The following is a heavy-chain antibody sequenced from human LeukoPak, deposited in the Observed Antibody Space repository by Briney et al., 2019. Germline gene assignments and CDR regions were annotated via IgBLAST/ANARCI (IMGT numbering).Heavy chain of an antibody. CDR1: GFIFSSYG. CDR2: ISYDGSNK. CDR3: AQGDYYHVVSGRQNYFRR. Sequence: GGSLRLSCPHSGFIFSSYGMHWVRQAPGKGLEWVAVISYDGSNKYYADSVKGRFTISRDNSKNTLYLQVSSLRVDDTAVYYCAQGDYYHVVSGRQNYFRRWGQGTLVIVSS. D-gene: IGHD5/OR15-5a*01. J-gene: IGHJ4*02. V-gene: IGHV3-30*03.